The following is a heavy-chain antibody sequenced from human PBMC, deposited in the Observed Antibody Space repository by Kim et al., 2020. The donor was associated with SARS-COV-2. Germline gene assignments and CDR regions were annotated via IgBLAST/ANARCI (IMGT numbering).Heavy chain of an antibody. V-gene: IGHV4-59*13. CDR2: IYYSGST. CDR1: GGSISSYY. CDR3: ARDPADHPAEEYGTYGMDV. J-gene: IGHJ6*02. Sequence: SETLSLTCTVSGGSISSYYWSWIRQPPGKGLEWIGYIYYSGSTNYNPSLKSRVTISVDTSKNQFSLKLSSVTAADTAVYYCARDPADHPAEEYGTYGMDVWGQGTTVTVSS. D-gene: IGHD2-2*01.